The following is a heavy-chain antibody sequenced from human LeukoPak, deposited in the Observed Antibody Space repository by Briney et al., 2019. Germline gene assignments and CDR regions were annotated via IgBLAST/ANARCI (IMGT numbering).Heavy chain of an antibody. CDR2: IRYDGNNK. Sequence: GGSLRLSCAASRFTFSSYGMHWVRQAPGKGLQWVTFIRYDGNNKSYADSVKGRFTISRDNAKNSLYLQMNSLRAEDTAVYYCAELGITMIGGVWGKGTTVTISS. D-gene: IGHD3-10*02. V-gene: IGHV3-30*02. J-gene: IGHJ6*04. CDR3: AELGITMIGGV. CDR1: RFTFSSYG.